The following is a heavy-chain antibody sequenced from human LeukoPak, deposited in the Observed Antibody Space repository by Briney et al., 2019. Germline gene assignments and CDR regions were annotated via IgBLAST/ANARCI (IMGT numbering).Heavy chain of an antibody. CDR3: GQESKLLCGGWFAP. V-gene: IGHV3-23*01. CDR2: ISGSGDST. CDR1: EFPFSTYA. J-gene: IGHJ5*02. D-gene: IGHD2-2*01. Sequence: PGGSLRLSCAASEFPFSTYAMSWVRQAPGKGLEWVSSISGSGDSTYYADSVQGRFTISRDNSKNTLYLQINSLRAEDTAVYSCGQESKLLCGGWFAPWGQGPLVTVSS.